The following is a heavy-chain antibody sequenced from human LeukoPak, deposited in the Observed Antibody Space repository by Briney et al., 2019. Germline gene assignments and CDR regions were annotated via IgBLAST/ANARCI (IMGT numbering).Heavy chain of an antibody. D-gene: IGHD5-24*01. CDR1: GFTFSNYG. J-gene: IGHJ4*02. Sequence: GGSLRLSCATSGFTFSNYGMNWVRHAPGKGLEWVSGIIPSGVTTYYADSVKGRFTISRDNSKNTLYLQMNSLRAEDTAVYYCAKDQNFVGWGDGYNSWFDYWGQGTLVTVSS. CDR3: AKDQNFVGWGDGYNSWFDY. CDR2: IIPSGVTT. V-gene: IGHV3-23*01.